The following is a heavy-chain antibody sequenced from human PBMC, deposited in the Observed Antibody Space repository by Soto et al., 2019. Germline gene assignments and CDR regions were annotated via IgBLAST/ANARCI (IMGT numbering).Heavy chain of an antibody. V-gene: IGHV3-11*01. Sequence: QVQLVESGGGLAKPGGSLRLSCAASGFTFDDYYMNWIRQAPGKGLEWVAYLSNAGRNIFYADSVKGRFTISRDNAKNSLCLGMNNLGGGDTAVYYCARGVSRSFSCYYVDVWGAGTTVTVSS. CDR2: LSNAGRNI. CDR1: GFTFDDYY. D-gene: IGHD2-2*01. CDR3: ARGVSRSFSCYYVDV. J-gene: IGHJ6*03.